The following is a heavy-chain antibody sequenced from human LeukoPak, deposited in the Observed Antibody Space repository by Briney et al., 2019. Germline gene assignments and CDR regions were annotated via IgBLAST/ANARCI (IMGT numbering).Heavy chain of an antibody. CDR2: IKQDGSER. J-gene: IGHJ4*02. CDR3: AGSGWQVYFDY. V-gene: IGHV3-7*01. D-gene: IGHD6-19*01. CDR1: GFTFISYW. Sequence: GGSLRLSCAASGFTFISYWMSWVRQAPGKGLEWVANIKQDGSERYYVDSVQGRFTISRDNAKNPLYLQMNSLRAEDTGVYYCAGSGWQVYFDYWGQGTLVTVSS.